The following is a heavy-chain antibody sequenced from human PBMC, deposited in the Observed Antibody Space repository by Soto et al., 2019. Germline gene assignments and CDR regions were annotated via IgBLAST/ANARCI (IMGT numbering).Heavy chain of an antibody. V-gene: IGHV3-23*01. CDR2: ISGSGGST. J-gene: IGHJ4*02. Sequence: GVSLSLSCSAAGFPFSSSAMSWVRQAPGKGLEWVSAISGSGGSTYYADSVKGRFTISRDNSKNTLYLQMNSLRAEDTAVYYCAKVFNQGKFDDWGQGTLVTFSS. CDR1: GFPFSSSA. CDR3: AKVFNQGKFDD.